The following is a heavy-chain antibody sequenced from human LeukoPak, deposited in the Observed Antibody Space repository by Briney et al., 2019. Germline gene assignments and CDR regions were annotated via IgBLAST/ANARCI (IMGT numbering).Heavy chain of an antibody. V-gene: IGHV3-7*03. CDR3: ARGSTYYDSSGQVPFDY. CDR2: IKQDGSAK. CDR1: GFTFSSYW. D-gene: IGHD3-22*01. J-gene: IGHJ4*02. Sequence: GGSLRLSCAASGFTFSSYWMSWVRQAPGKGLEWVANIKQDGSAKYYVDSVKGRFTISRDNAKNSLCLQMNNLRAEDTAVYYCARGSTYYDSSGQVPFDYWGQGTLVTVSS.